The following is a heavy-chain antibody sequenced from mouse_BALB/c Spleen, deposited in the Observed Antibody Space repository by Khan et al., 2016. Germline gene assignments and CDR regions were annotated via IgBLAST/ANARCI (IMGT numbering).Heavy chain of an antibody. Sequence: IQLVQSGPELEKPGASVKISCKASGYSFTGYNMNWVKQSNGKSLEWIGNIDPYYGGTSYNQKFKGKATLTVDKSSSTAYMQLKSLTSEDSAVDYCARGYGNYVNWYFDVWGAGTTVTVSS. CDR1: GYSFTGYN. CDR2: IDPYYGGT. J-gene: IGHJ1*01. D-gene: IGHD2-10*02. V-gene: IGHV1S135*01. CDR3: ARGYGNYVNWYFDV.